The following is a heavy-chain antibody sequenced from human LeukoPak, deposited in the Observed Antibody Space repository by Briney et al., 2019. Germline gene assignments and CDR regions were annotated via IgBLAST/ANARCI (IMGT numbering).Heavy chain of an antibody. V-gene: IGHV4-39*01. Sequence: SETLSLTCTVSGGSISSSSYYWGWIRQPPGKGLEWIGSIYYSGSTYYNPSLKSRVTISVDTSKNQFSLKLSSVTAADTAVYYCARGDYDYVWGSYRQRGYYYYMDVWGKGTTVTVSS. CDR3: ARGDYDYVWGSYRQRGYYYYMDV. CDR1: GGSISSSSYY. CDR2: IYYSGST. D-gene: IGHD3-16*02. J-gene: IGHJ6*03.